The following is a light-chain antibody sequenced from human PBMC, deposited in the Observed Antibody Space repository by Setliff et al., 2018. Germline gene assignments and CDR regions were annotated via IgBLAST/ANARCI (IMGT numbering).Light chain of an antibody. CDR1: SSDVGGYNY. CDR2: AVS. Sequence: QSVLTQPASVSGSPGQSITISCTGTSSDVGGYNYVSWYQQHPGKAPEVIIYAVSNRPSGISNRFSGSKSGNTASLTISGLQAEDEADYYCSSFTTSGLYVFGTGTKGTVL. CDR3: SSFTTSGLYV. V-gene: IGLV2-14*01. J-gene: IGLJ1*01.